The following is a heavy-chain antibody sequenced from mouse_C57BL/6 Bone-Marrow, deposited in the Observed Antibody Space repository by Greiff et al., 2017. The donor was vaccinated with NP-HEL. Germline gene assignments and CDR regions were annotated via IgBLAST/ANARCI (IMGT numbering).Heavy chain of an antibody. CDR3: ARWRVTTGYYYAMDY. CDR2: INPNNGGT. J-gene: IGHJ4*01. V-gene: IGHV1-26*01. Sequence: EVQLQQSGPELVKPGASVKISCKASGYTFTDYYMNWVKQSHGKSLEWIGDINPNNGGTSYNQKFKGKATLTVDKSSSTAYMELRSLTSEDSAVYYCARWRVTTGYYYAMDYWGQGTSVTVSS. D-gene: IGHD2-2*01. CDR1: GYTFTDYY.